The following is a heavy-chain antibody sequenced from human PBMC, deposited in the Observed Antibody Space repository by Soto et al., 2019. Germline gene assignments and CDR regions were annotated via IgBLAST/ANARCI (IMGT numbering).Heavy chain of an antibody. V-gene: IGHV1-8*01. CDR1: GYTFTSYD. CDR3: ARGRTYSSSWLNYYYYYGMDV. Sequence: QVQLVQSGAEVKKPGASVKVSCKASGYTFTSYDINWVRQATGQGLEWMGRMNPNSGNTGYAQKFQGRVTMTRNTSISTAYMELSSLRSEDTAVYYCARGRTYSSSWLNYYYYYGMDVWGQGTTVTVSS. CDR2: MNPNSGNT. D-gene: IGHD6-13*01. J-gene: IGHJ6*02.